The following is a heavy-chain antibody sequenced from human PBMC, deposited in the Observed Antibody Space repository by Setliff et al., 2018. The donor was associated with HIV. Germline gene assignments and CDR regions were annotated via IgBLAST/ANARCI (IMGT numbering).Heavy chain of an antibody. J-gene: IGHJ3*02. V-gene: IGHV4-31*03. CDR1: GGSISSDGYY. CDR3: ARALRWGSGPGAFDI. CDR2: IYYSGST. Sequence: PSETLSLTCTVSGGSISSDGYYWTWFRQHPGKGLEWIGYIYYSGSTYYNPSLKSRVTISVDTSKNQFSLKLSSVTAADTAVYYCARALRWGSGPGAFDIWGQGTTVTVSS. D-gene: IGHD3-16*01.